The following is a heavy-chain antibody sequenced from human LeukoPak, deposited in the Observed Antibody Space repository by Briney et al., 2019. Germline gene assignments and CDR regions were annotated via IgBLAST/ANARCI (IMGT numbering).Heavy chain of an antibody. CDR2: IKQDGSEK. D-gene: IGHD6-6*01. J-gene: IGHJ5*01. CDR1: EFTFSTYW. Sequence: PGGSLRLSCAASEFTFSTYWMSWVRQAPGKGLEWVADIKQDGSEKYYVDSVKGRFTISRDNAKNSLYLQMSSLRVEDTAVYYCTRDPRHFDSCGQGTLVTVSS. CDR3: TRDPRHFDS. V-gene: IGHV3-7*01.